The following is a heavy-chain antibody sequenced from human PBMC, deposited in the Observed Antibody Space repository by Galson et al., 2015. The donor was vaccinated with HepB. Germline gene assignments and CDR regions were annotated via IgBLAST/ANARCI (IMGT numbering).Heavy chain of an antibody. V-gene: IGHV1-46*01. CDR2: INPGDSTI. Sequence: SVKVSCKASGYTFTNYHIHWVRQAPGQGLEWMGIINPGDSTIVYAQRFQGRVTMTRDTSTTTVYMELSSLRSEDTAVYYCARDLGEKYVLVTYGKWGQGTLVTVSS. J-gene: IGHJ4*02. CDR1: GYTFTNYH. CDR3: ARDLGEKYVLVTYGK. D-gene: IGHD2-8*02.